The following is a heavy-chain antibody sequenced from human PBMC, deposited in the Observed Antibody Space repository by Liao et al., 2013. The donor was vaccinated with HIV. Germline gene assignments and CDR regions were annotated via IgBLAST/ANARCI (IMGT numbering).Heavy chain of an antibody. D-gene: IGHD3-3*01. J-gene: IGHJ3*02. CDR2: IYYSGST. CDR3: ASPRKHYDFWSGYSEHDAFDI. V-gene: IGHV4-39*07. CDR1: GGSITSSSYY. Sequence: QLQLQESGPGLVKPSETLSLTCTVSGGSITSSSYYWGWIRQPPGKGLDWIGSIYYSGSTYYNPSLKSRVTISVDTSKNQFSLKLSSVTAADTAVYYCASPRKHYDFWSGYSEHDAFDIWGQGTMVTVSS.